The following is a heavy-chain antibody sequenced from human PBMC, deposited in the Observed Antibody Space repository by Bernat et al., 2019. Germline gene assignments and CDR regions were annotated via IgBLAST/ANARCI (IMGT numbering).Heavy chain of an antibody. J-gene: IGHJ3*02. CDR1: GGSISSSSYY. Sequence: QLQLQESGPGLVKPSETLSLTCTVSGGSISSSSYYWGWIRQPPGKGLEWIGSIYYSGSTYYNPYLKSRVTISVDTSKNQFSLKLSSVTAADTAVYYCARQARVVVINDAFDIWGQGTMVTVSS. CDR2: IYYSGST. V-gene: IGHV4-39*01. D-gene: IGHD3-22*01. CDR3: ARQARVVVINDAFDI.